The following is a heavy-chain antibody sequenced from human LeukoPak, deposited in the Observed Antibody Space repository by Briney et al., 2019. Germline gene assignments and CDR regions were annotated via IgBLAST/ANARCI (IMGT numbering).Heavy chain of an antibody. CDR1: GFTLSNAW. Sequence: GGSLRLSCAASGFTLSNAWMSWVRQAPGKGLEWVGRIKSKTDGGTTDYAAPVKGRFTISRDDSKNTLYLQMNRLKTGDTAVYYCTTDPTEILDYWGQGTLVTVSS. CDR2: IKSKTDGGTT. CDR3: TTDPTEILDY. V-gene: IGHV3-15*01. J-gene: IGHJ4*02.